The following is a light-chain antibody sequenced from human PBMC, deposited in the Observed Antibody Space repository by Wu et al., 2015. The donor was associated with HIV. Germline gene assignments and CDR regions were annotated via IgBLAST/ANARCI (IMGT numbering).Light chain of an antibody. J-gene: IGKJ1*01. V-gene: IGKV3-20*01. CDR3: QQYGSSPTT. CDR2: GAS. CDR1: QSVSSSY. Sequence: EIVLTQSPATLSLSPGERATLSCRASQSVSSSYLAWYQQKPGQAPRLPIYGASSRATGIPDRFSGSGSGTDFTLTISRLEPEDFAVYYCQQYGSSPTTFGQGTKVEIK.